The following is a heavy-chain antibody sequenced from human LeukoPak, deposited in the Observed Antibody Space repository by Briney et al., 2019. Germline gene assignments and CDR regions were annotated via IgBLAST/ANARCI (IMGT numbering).Heavy chain of an antibody. V-gene: IGHV3-11*04. Sequence: GGSLRLSCAASGFTFSDYYMSWIRQAPGKGLEWVSYISSSGSTIYYADSVKGRFTISRDNSKNTLYLQMNSLRAEDTAVYYCAKDVGWLGFDYWGQGTLVTVSS. J-gene: IGHJ4*02. CDR1: GFTFSDYY. D-gene: IGHD6-19*01. CDR3: AKDVGWLGFDY. CDR2: ISSSGSTI.